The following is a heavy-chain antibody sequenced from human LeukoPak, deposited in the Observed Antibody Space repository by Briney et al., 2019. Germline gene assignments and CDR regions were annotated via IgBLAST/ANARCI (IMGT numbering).Heavy chain of an antibody. CDR3: AKATPMITFGGVIEYFDY. D-gene: IGHD3-16*02. Sequence: PGGSLRLSCAASGFTFDDYAMHWVRQAPGKGLEWVSLFSGDGGSTYYADSVKGRFTISRDSSKNSLYLQMNSLRTEDTALYYCAKATPMITFGGVIEYFDYWGQGTLVTVSS. CDR2: FSGDGGST. CDR1: GFTFDDYA. J-gene: IGHJ4*02. V-gene: IGHV3-43*02.